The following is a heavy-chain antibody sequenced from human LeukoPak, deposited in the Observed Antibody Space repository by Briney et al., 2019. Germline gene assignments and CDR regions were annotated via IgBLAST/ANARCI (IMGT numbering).Heavy chain of an antibody. D-gene: IGHD3-22*01. V-gene: IGHV1-46*01. CDR3: ARDPYDYDSSGYYPTYYFDY. CDR2: INPNCGNT. Sequence: ASVHVSCKASGYTFTRYYMHWLRQAPGQGLECVGIINPNCGNTSNAQKFQDRVTMPMETSRRIDYMDPSKLRSDDRAVYYCARDPYDYDSSGYYPTYYFDYWGQGTLVTVSS. CDR1: GYTFTRYY. J-gene: IGHJ4*02.